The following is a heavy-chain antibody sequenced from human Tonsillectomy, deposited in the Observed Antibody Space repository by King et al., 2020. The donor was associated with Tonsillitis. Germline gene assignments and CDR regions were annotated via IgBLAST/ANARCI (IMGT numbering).Heavy chain of an antibody. CDR3: ASFITLVRGVNDAFDL. Sequence: VQLVESGGGGVRPGRSLRLSCAASGFTFRSYAMHWVRQAPGKGLEWGSAISYDGTKKDYTDSEKGRFTISRDNSKNTVYLQMNSLRSEDTVIYYCASFITLVRGVNDAFDLWGQGTMVTVSS. CDR1: GFTFRSYA. D-gene: IGHD3-10*01. J-gene: IGHJ3*01. V-gene: IGHV3-30*10. CDR2: ISYDGTKK.